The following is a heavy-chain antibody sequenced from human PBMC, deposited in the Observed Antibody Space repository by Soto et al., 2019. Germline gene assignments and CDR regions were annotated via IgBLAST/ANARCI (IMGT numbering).Heavy chain of an antibody. Sequence: HPGGSLRLSCAASGFTFSSYGMHWVRQAPGKGLEWVAVIWYDGSNKYYADSVKGRFTISRDNSKNTLYLQMNSLRAEDTAVYYCARDSEAAGTAPDYYYYYGMDVWGQGTTVTVSS. D-gene: IGHD6-13*01. J-gene: IGHJ6*02. CDR3: ARDSEAAGTAPDYYYYYGMDV. CDR2: IWYDGSNK. V-gene: IGHV3-33*01. CDR1: GFTFSSYG.